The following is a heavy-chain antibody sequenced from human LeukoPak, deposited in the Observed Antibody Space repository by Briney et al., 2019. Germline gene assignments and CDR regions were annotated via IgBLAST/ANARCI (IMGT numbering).Heavy chain of an antibody. CDR1: GYTFTNYG. Sequence: ASVKVSCKASGYTFTNYGSSWVRQAPGQGLEWMGWINPKSGGTNYAQKFQGRVTMTRDTSISTAYMELSRLRSDDTAVYYCARGGLNIAARPGNWFDPWGQGTLVTVSS. CDR2: INPKSGGT. V-gene: IGHV1-2*02. CDR3: ARGGLNIAARPGNWFDP. J-gene: IGHJ5*02. D-gene: IGHD6-6*01.